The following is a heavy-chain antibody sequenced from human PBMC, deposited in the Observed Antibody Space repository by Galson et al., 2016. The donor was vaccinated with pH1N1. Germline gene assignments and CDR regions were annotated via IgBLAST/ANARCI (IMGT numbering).Heavy chain of an antibody. CDR3: ARHLHVSGFKAIDS. CDR1: GGSISRSN. D-gene: IGHD5-24*01. Sequence: LSLTCAVSGGSISRSNWCWIRQSPVKGLEWLGYLYSSGTTTYNPSVASRVSISVDTPKNQFSLNLDFVTAADTAIYYCARHLHVSGFKAIDSWGQGILVTVSS. CDR2: LYSSGTT. V-gene: IGHV4-59*08. J-gene: IGHJ4*02.